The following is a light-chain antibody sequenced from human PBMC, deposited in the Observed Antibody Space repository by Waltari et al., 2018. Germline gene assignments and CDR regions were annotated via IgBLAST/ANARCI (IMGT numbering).Light chain of an antibody. CDR3: CSRAGSSVV. V-gene: IGLV2-11*01. CDR2: DVS. Sequence: QSALTQPRSVSGSPGQSVTISRTGTSGDVRDYNFVSWYQEQPGKAPRLPIYDVSERPSGVPDRFSASKSGNTASLTISGLQAEDEGSYHCCSRAGSSVVFGGGTKLTVL. CDR1: SGDVRDYNF. J-gene: IGLJ2*01.